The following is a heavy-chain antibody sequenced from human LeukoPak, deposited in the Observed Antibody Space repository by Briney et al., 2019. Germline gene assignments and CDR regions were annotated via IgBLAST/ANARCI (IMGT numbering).Heavy chain of an antibody. CDR2: ITWNSDDM. Sequence: GGSLRLSCAASGFTFDGYGMYWGRQAPGKGLEWVSGITWNSDDMAYADSVKGRFTISRDNAKNCLYLQMNSLRVEDTALYYCTKVTDWRTGFDYWGQGTLVTVSS. CDR1: GFTFDGYG. D-gene: IGHD3-9*01. CDR3: TKVTDWRTGFDY. V-gene: IGHV3-9*01. J-gene: IGHJ4*02.